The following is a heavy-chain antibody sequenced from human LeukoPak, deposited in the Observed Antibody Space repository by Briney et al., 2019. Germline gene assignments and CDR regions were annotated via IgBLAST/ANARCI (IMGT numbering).Heavy chain of an antibody. V-gene: IGHV1-18*01. J-gene: IGHJ3*02. CDR3: ARMGVYYYDSSSPEGYAFDI. CDR2: ISAYNGDT. D-gene: IGHD3-22*01. Sequence: GASVRVSCKASGYIFTSYGITWVRQAPGQGLEWMGWISAYNGDTNYAQKFQGRVTVTTDTSTSTAYMELRSLRSDDTAVYYCARMGVYYYDSSSPEGYAFDIWGQGAMVTVSS. CDR1: GYIFTSYG.